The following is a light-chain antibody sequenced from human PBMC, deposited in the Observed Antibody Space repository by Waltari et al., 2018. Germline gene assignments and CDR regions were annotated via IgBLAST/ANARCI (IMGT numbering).Light chain of an antibody. J-gene: IGKJ3*01. CDR3: QRYDNLPVFA. CDR1: QDISNY. CDR2: DAS. V-gene: IGKV1-33*01. Sequence: DIQMTPSPSSLSASVGDRVTITCQASQDISNYLNWYQQKQGKAPNLLIHDASKLETGVPSRFSGSQSGPHFPLIISSLQPEDVATYYCQRYDNLPVFAFGPGTKVDIK.